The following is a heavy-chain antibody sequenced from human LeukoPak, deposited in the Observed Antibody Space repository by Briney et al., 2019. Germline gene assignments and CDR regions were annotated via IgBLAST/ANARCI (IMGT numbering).Heavy chain of an antibody. CDR3: AKDRLCSSTSCYLMTYYYGMDV. J-gene: IGHJ6*02. V-gene: IGHV3-30*18. D-gene: IGHD2-2*01. CDR1: GFTFSSYG. CDR2: ISYDGSNK. Sequence: GESLRLSCAASGFTFSSYGMHWVRQAPGKGLEWVAVISYDGSNKYYADSVKGRFTISRDNSKNTLYLQMNSLRAEDTAVYYCAKDRLCSSTSCYLMTYYYGMDVWGQGTTVTVSS.